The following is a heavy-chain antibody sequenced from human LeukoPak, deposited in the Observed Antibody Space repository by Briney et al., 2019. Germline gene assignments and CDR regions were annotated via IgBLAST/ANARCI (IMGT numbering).Heavy chain of an antibody. J-gene: IGHJ4*02. D-gene: IGHD2-21*01. Sequence: PSKTLSLTCTVSGGSISSYYWSWIRQPPGKGLEWIGYIYYSGSTNYNPSLKSRVTISVDTSKNQFSLKLSSVTAADTAVYYCARGLRGGEYFDYWGQGTLVTVSS. CDR3: ARGLRGGEYFDY. CDR2: IYYSGST. CDR1: GGSISSYY. V-gene: IGHV4-59*01.